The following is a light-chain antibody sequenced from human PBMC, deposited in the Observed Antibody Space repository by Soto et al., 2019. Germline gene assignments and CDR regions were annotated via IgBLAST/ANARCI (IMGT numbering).Light chain of an antibody. CDR1: QSVSSY. CDR3: QQYNNWPGT. J-gene: IGKJ1*01. CDR2: GAS. Sequence: EIVMTQSPATLSVSPGERATLSCRASQSVSSYLAWYQHKPGQAPRLLIYGASTRATGIPVRFSGSGSGTEFTLTISSLQSEDFAVYYCQQYNNWPGTFGQGTKVEIK. V-gene: IGKV3-15*01.